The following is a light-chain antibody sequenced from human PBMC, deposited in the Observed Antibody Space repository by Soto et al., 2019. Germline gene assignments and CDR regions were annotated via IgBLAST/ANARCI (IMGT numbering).Light chain of an antibody. Sequence: DIQMTQSPSSLSASVGDRVTITCRASQTIKSYLNWYQHKPGKAPQLLISAASSLQGGGPSRLSGSGSGPDFTLTISSLQPEDIATYYCQQCYTTPYTFGQGTKLEIK. CDR1: QTIKSY. CDR3: QQCYTTPYT. V-gene: IGKV1-39*01. J-gene: IGKJ2*01. CDR2: AAS.